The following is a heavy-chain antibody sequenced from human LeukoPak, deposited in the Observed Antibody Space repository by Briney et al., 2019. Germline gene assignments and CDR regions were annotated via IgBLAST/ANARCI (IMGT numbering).Heavy chain of an antibody. J-gene: IGHJ4*02. D-gene: IGHD6-13*01. V-gene: IGHV4-39*01. CDR3: ARHGSAAAGHGYFDY. Sequence: PPETLSLTCTVSVGSISSSSYYWDWIRQPPGKGLEWIGSIYYSGSTYYNPSLKSRVTISVDTSKNQFSLDLTSVTAADTAVYYCARHGSAAAGHGYFDYWGQGTLVTVSS. CDR1: VGSISSSSYY. CDR2: IYYSGST.